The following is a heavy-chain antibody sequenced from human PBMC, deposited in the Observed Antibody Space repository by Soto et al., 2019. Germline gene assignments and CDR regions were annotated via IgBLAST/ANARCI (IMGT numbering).Heavy chain of an antibody. J-gene: IGHJ3*02. D-gene: IGHD6-13*01. Sequence: PSETLSLTCAVSGGSISSSNWWSWVRQPPGKGLEWIGEIYHSGSTNYNPSLKSRVTISVDKSKNQFSLKLSSVTAADTAVYYCARVGTSIAAATPKNAFDIWGQGTMVTVSS. CDR1: GGSISSSNW. CDR3: ARVGTSIAAATPKNAFDI. CDR2: IYHSGST. V-gene: IGHV4-4*02.